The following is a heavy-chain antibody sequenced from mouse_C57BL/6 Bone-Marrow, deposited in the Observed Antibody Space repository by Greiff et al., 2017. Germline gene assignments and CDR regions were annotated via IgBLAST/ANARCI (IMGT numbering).Heavy chain of an antibody. V-gene: IGHV1-59*01. CDR1: GYTFTSYW. J-gene: IGHJ4*01. CDR2: LDPSDSYT. Sequence: HVQLQPPWAELVRPGTSVKLSCKASGYTFTSYWMHWVKQRPGQGLSWLGVLDPSDSYTNYNQKFKGKATLTVDTSSSTAYMQLSSLTSEDSAVYYCARWDYDGMDYWGQGTSVTVSS. CDR3: ARWDYDGMDY.